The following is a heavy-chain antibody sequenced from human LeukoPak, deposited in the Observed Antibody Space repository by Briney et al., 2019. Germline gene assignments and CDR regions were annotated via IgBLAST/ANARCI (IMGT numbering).Heavy chain of an antibody. V-gene: IGHV4-61*02. CDR1: GGSISSGGYY. CDR3: ARDFMSAGKVYYYGMDV. D-gene: IGHD3-3*01. Sequence: SQTLSLTCTVSGGSISSGGYYWSWIRQPAGKGLEWIGRIYTSGSTNYNPSLKSRVTMSVDTSKNQFSLKLSSVTAADTAVYYCARDFMSAGKVYYYGMDVWGQGTTVTVSS. J-gene: IGHJ6*02. CDR2: IYTSGST.